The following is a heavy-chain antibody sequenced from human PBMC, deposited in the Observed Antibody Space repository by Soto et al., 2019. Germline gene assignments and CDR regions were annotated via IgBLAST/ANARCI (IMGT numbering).Heavy chain of an antibody. CDR3: VRGEIYAPLSY. CDR2: INWNGDDI. D-gene: IGHD3-16*01. Sequence: WGSLRLSCAASGLRFDEYGMSWVRQVPGKRLEWISGINWNGDDIGYADSVKGRFTISRDNGKNSLYLQMNSLRAEDTALYHCVRGEIYAPLSYWGPGTLVTVSS. CDR1: GLRFDEYG. V-gene: IGHV3-20*01. J-gene: IGHJ4*02.